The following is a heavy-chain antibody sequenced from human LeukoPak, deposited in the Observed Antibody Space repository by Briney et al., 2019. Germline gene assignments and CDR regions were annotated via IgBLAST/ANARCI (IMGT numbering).Heavy chain of an antibody. J-gene: IGHJ3*02. D-gene: IGHD3-22*01. V-gene: IGHV4-31*03. Sequence: SETLSLTCTVSGGSISSGGYYWSWIRQHPGKGLEWIGYIYYSGSTYYNPSLKSRVTISVDTSKNQFSLKLSSVTTADTAVYYCARATYYYDSSGYYTDAFDIWGQGTMVTVSS. CDR2: IYYSGST. CDR1: GGSISSGGYY. CDR3: ARATYYYDSSGYYTDAFDI.